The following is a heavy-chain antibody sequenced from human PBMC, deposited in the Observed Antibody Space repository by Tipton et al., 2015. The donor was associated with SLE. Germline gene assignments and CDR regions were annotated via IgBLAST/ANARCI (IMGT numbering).Heavy chain of an antibody. D-gene: IGHD1-26*01. CDR2: IYYSGDT. CDR1: GGSISSHY. Sequence: TLSLTCTVSGGSISSHYWSWIRQPPGMGLEWIGYIYYSGDTNSNPSLKSRVTISLDTSKNQISLKLNSVTPEDTAVYYCARGDGSYYRDMGNWFDPWGQGTLVTVSS. V-gene: IGHV4-59*11. J-gene: IGHJ5*02. CDR3: ARGDGSYYRDMGNWFDP.